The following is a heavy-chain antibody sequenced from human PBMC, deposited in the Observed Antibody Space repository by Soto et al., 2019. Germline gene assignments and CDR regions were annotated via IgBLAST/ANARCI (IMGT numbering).Heavy chain of an antibody. CDR2: IWYDGSNK. Sequence: SLRLSCAASGFTFSSYGMHWVRQAPGKGLEWVAVIWYDGSNKYYADSVKGRFTISRDNSKNTLYLQMNSLRAEDTAVYYCARDWGIAARPWPPGYWGQGTLVTVSS. J-gene: IGHJ4*02. CDR1: GFTFSSYG. D-gene: IGHD6-6*01. CDR3: ARDWGIAARPWPPGY. V-gene: IGHV3-33*01.